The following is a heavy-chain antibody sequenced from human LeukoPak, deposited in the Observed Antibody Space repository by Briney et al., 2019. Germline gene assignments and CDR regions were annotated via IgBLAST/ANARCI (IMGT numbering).Heavy chain of an antibody. CDR2: IIPIFGTA. D-gene: IGHD3-22*01. V-gene: IGHV1-69*13. CDR1: GGTFSSYA. J-gene: IGHJ4*02. CDR3: ASGLDSGSSDY. Sequence: ASVKVSCKASGGTFSSYAISWVRQAPGQGLEWMGGIIPIFGTANYAQKFQGRVTITADESTSTAYMELSSLRSEDTAVYCCASGLDSGSSDYWGQGTLVTVSS.